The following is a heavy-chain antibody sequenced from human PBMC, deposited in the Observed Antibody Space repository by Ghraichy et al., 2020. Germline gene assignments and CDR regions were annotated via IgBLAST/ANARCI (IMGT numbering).Heavy chain of an antibody. D-gene: IGHD3/OR15-3a*01. V-gene: IGHV3-64D*09. CDR3: MKDPDWLVFGDGFDI. J-gene: IGHJ3*02. CDR2: ISHDGVGT. Sequence: GGSLRLSCSASGFTFNKYAMHWVCQAPEKGLEYVSAISHDGVGTYYADSVKGRFTISRDNSKKTLYLQMSSLRLEDTAVYYCMKDPDWLVFGDGFDIWGQGTMVTVSS. CDR1: GFTFNKYA.